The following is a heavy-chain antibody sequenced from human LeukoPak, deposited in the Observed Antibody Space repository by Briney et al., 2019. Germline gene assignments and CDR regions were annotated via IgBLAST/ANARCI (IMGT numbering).Heavy chain of an antibody. J-gene: IGHJ6*03. V-gene: IGHV4-39*02. Sequence: PSETLSLTCTVSGGSISSSTYDWGWIRQPPGRGLEWIGSIYYSGSTYYNESLKSRVTISEDMSKNHFSLKLNSLTAADTAVYYCARDVVVVPPDNPRGGYFYMDVWGKGTTVTVSS. CDR1: GGSISSSTYD. CDR3: ARDVVVVPPDNPRGGYFYMDV. D-gene: IGHD2-21*01. CDR2: IYYSGST.